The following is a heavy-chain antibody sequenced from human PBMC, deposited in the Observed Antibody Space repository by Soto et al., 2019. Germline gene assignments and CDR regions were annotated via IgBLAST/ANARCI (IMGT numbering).Heavy chain of an antibody. D-gene: IGHD6-13*01. CDR3: TVSSWFSNDAFDI. CDR2: IKIKTDGGTT. Sequence: PGGSLRLSCAASGFTFSNAWMSWVRQAPGKGLEWVGRIKIKTDGGTTDYAAPVKGRFTISRDDSKNTLYLQMNSLKTEDTAVYYCTVSSWFSNDAFDIWGQGTMVTVSS. V-gene: IGHV3-15*01. J-gene: IGHJ3*02. CDR1: GFTFSNAW.